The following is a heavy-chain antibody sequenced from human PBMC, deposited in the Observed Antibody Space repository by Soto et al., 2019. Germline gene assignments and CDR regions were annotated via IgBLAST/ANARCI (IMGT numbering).Heavy chain of an antibody. D-gene: IGHD3-16*02. CDR3: ARSYVWGSYRYLGY. Sequence: SETLSLTCAVYGGSFSGYYWSWIRQPPGKGLEWIGEINHSGGTNYNPSLKSRVTISVDTSKNQFSLKLSSVTAADTAVYYCARSYVWGSYRYLGYWGQGTLVTVSS. V-gene: IGHV4-34*01. CDR1: GGSFSGYY. CDR2: INHSGGT. J-gene: IGHJ4*02.